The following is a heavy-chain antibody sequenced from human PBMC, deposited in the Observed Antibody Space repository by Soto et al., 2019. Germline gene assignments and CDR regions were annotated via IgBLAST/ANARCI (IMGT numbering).Heavy chain of an antibody. Sequence: QVQLVQSGAEVQKPGSSVKVSCKASVGTFSSYTFSWVRQAPGQGLEWMGRIVPILGIGNYAQKFQGSVTITADKSTSTAYMELGSLRSEDTGVYYCAREIAVAGKTSDVFDIWGQGTMVTVSS. V-gene: IGHV1-69*02. CDR1: VGTFSSYT. CDR2: IVPILGIG. D-gene: IGHD6-19*01. J-gene: IGHJ3*02. CDR3: AREIAVAGKTSDVFDI.